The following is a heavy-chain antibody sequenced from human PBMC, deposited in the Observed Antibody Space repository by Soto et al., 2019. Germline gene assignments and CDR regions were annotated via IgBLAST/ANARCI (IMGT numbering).Heavy chain of an antibody. Sequence: PSETLSLTCTVSGGSISDGAYYWNWIRQHPGKGLEWIGYIYYSGSIYYNPSLKSRVTMSVDTSKNQFSLKLRSVSAADTAVYYCARLKGGAVDNFDQWGQGTLVTVSS. V-gene: IGHV4-31*03. D-gene: IGHD6-19*01. J-gene: IGHJ4*02. CDR1: GGSISDGAYY. CDR3: ARLKGGAVDNFDQ. CDR2: IYYSGSI.